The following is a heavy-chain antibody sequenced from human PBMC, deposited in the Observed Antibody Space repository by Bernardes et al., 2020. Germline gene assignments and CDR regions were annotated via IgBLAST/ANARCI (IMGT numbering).Heavy chain of an antibody. V-gene: IGHV3-23*01. CDR1: GFTFRGYA. CDR3: AKEGRRSLQLDY. J-gene: IGHJ4*02. CDR2: ISSSGDST. Sequence: GGSLRLSCTVSGFTFRGYAMSWVRQAPGKGLEWVSGISSSGDSTYYADSVRGRFTISRDNSKNTLYLQMNSLRAEDTAVYYCAKEGRRSLQLDYWGQGTLVTVSS.